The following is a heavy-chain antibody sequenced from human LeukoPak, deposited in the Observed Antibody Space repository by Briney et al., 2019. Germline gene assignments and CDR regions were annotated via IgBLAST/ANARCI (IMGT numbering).Heavy chain of an antibody. Sequence: PSDTLSLTCTVSGGSISSSSYYWGWLRQPPGKGLEWIGSIYYSGSTYYNPSLKSRVTISVDTSKNQFSLKLRSVTAADTAVYYCARERYSSGCPDYWGQGTLVTVSS. J-gene: IGHJ4*02. CDR3: ARERYSSGCPDY. CDR2: IYYSGST. V-gene: IGHV4-39*02. D-gene: IGHD6-19*01. CDR1: GGSISSSSYY.